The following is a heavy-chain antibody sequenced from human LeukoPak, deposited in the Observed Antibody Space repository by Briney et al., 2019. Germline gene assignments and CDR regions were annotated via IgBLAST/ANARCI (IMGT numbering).Heavy chain of an antibody. CDR2: IKQDGSEK. D-gene: IGHD6-13*01. CDR3: ARRHVGYSSSWWDY. CDR1: GFTFSSYW. V-gene: IGHV3-7*01. Sequence: GGSLRLSCAASGFTFSSYWMSWVRQAPGRGLEWVANIKQDGSEKYYVDSVKGRFTISRDNAKNSLYLQMNSLRAEDTAVYYCARRHVGYSSSWWDYWGQGTLVTVSS. J-gene: IGHJ4*02.